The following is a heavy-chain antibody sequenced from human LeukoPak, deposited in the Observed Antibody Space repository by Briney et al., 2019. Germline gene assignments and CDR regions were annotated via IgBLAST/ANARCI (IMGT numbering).Heavy chain of an antibody. CDR2: ISYDGSNK. CDR1: GFTFSSYV. CDR3: AKGGGSGSYYLYGMDV. Sequence: PGGSLRLSCAASGFTFSSYVMHWVRQAPGKGLEWVAVISYDGSNKYYADSVKGRFTISRDNSKNTLYLQMNSLRAEDTAVYYCAKGGGSGSYYLYGMDVWGQGTTVTVSS. J-gene: IGHJ6*02. V-gene: IGHV3-30-3*01. D-gene: IGHD3-10*01.